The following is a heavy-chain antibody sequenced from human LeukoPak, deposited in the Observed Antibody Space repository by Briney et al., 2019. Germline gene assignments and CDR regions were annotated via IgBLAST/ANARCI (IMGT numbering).Heavy chain of an antibody. V-gene: IGHV3-43*02. CDR2: ISGDGVST. CDR1: GYTLTELS. Sequence: ASVKVSCKVSGYTLTELSMHWVRQAPGKGLEWVSLISGDGVSTFYADSVKGRFSISRDNSKNSLYLEMNSLRTEDAAMYYCAKESGKFDYWGQGTLVAVSS. CDR3: AKESGKFDY. J-gene: IGHJ4*02.